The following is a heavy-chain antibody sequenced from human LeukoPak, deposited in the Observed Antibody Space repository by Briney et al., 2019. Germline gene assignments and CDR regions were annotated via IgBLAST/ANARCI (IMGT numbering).Heavy chain of an antibody. D-gene: IGHD3-10*01. Sequence: KASETLSLTCTVSGGSISSSSYYWGWIRQPPGKGLEWIGSIYYSGSTYYNPSLKSRVTISVDTSKTQFSLKLTSVTAADTAVYYCARSITMVRGVIFWFDPWGQGTLVTVSS. V-gene: IGHV4-39*01. CDR3: ARSITMVRGVIFWFDP. CDR1: GGSISSSSYY. CDR2: IYYSGST. J-gene: IGHJ5*02.